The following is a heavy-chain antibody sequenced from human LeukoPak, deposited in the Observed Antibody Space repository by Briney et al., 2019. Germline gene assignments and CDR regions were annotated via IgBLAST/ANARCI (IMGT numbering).Heavy chain of an antibody. CDR3: SGGSRFVDY. CDR1: GFTFSSYW. Sequence: PGGSLRLSCTASGFTFSSYWMTWVRQAPGKGLEWVANIKEDGSEKYYVDSVKGRFTISRDNAKNSLYLQMNSLRAEDTAVYYCSGGSRFVDYWGQGTLVTVSS. CDR2: IKEDGSEK. D-gene: IGHD3-10*01. J-gene: IGHJ4*02. V-gene: IGHV3-7*04.